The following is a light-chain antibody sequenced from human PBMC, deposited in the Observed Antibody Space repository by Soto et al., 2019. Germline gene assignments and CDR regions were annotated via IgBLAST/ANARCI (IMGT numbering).Light chain of an antibody. J-gene: IGLJ1*01. CDR1: RSDIGSYNY. V-gene: IGLV2-14*01. CDR2: GVS. Sequence: QSALTQPASVSGSSGQSITISCSGTRSDIGSYNYVAWYQQFPGKTPKILIYGVSNRPSGVSSRFSGSKSGNTASLTISGLQAEDEADYYCISYTGSSTSYVFGSGTKLTVL. CDR3: ISYTGSSTSYV.